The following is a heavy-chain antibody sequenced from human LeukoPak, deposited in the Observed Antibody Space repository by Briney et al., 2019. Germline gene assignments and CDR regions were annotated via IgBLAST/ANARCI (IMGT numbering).Heavy chain of an antibody. J-gene: IGHJ4*02. CDR1: GGSVSSGSYY. V-gene: IGHV4-30-4*08. CDR3: AREVIPNGFDY. Sequence: SETLSLTCTVSGGSVSSGSYYWSWIRQPPGKGLEWIGYIYYSGSTYYNPSLKSRVTISVDTSKNQFSLKLSSVTAADTAVYYCAREVIPNGFDYWGQGTLVTVSS. CDR2: IYYSGST. D-gene: IGHD2-2*01.